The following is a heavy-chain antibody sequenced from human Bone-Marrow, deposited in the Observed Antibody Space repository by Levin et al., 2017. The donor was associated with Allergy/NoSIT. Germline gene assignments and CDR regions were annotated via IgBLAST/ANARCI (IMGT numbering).Heavy chain of an antibody. J-gene: IGHJ3*02. Sequence: GGSLRLSCAASGFSFSNYWVSWVRQAPGQGLEWVANIGQDGSEKYYADSVRGRFTISRDNARNSLYLHMDTLRAEDTGVYYCTAVTAVTPARSYISMWGQGTAVTVSS. V-gene: IGHV3-7*01. CDR3: TAVTAVTPARSYISM. CDR1: GFSFSNYW. CDR2: IGQDGSEK. D-gene: IGHD4-17*01.